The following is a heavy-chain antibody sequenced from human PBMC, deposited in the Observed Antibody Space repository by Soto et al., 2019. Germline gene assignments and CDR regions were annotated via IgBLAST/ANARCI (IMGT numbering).Heavy chain of an antibody. CDR1: GLTFGSRA. J-gene: IGHJ4*02. CDR2: ITDTGGDA. V-gene: IGHV3-23*01. CDR3: ARGSTDSYPGSRIFDF. D-gene: IGHD3-10*01. Sequence: GGSLRLSCVASGLTFGSRAMSWVRQAPGEGLQWVSTITDTGGDATYAASVRGRFVISRDNSKKTLYLQMTSLTAGDSAMYYCARGSTDSYPGSRIFDFWGRGTLVTVSS.